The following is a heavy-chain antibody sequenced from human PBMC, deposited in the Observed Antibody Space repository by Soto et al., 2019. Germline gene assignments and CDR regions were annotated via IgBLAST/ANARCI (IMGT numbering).Heavy chain of an antibody. Sequence: QVQLVQSGAEEKKPGASVKVSCKASGYTFTSYAMHWVRQAPGQRLEWMGWINAGNGNTKYSQKFQGRVTITRDTXASTAYMELSSLRSEDTAVYYCARDSSGWFGNFDYWGQGTLVTVSS. D-gene: IGHD6-19*01. V-gene: IGHV1-3*05. CDR2: INAGNGNT. CDR3: ARDSSGWFGNFDY. J-gene: IGHJ4*02. CDR1: GYTFTSYA.